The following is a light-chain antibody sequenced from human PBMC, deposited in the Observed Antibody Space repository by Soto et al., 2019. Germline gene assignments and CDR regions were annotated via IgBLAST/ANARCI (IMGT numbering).Light chain of an antibody. J-gene: IGKJ5*01. V-gene: IGKV1-12*01. CDR2: AAS. CDR3: QQYNNWPPIT. Sequence: DIQMTQSPSSVSASVGDRVSITCLASQDIGDWLAWYQQKPGKAPKLLVYAASSLQSGVPARFSGSGSGTGFTLTISSLQSEDFAVYYCQQYNNWPPITFGQGTRLEIK. CDR1: QDIGDW.